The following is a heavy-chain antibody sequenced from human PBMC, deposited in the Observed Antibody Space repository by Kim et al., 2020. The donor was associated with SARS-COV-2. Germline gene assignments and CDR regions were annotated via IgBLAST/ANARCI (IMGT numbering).Heavy chain of an antibody. Sequence: QAPGQGLEWMGRLSANSGGTNYAQRFQGRVTMTRDTSISTVYLEMTRLRSDDTAVYYCARSSLLDFDYWGQGTLVTVSS. CDR2: LSANSGGT. J-gene: IGHJ4*02. V-gene: IGHV1-2*06. D-gene: IGHD2-15*01. CDR3: ARSSLLDFDY.